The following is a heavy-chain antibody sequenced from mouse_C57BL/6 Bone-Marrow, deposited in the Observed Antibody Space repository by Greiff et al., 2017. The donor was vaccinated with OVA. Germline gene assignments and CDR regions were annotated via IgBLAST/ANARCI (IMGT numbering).Heavy chain of an antibody. CDR1: GFSLTSYG. V-gene: IGHV2-6-1*01. CDR2: IWSDGST. D-gene: IGHD1-1*01. CDR3: ARHRDYSYYYAMDY. J-gene: IGHJ4*01. Sequence: VQVVESGPGLVAPSQSLSITCTVSGFSLTSYGVHWVRQPPGKGLEWLVVIWSDGSTTYNSALKSRLSISKDNSKSQVFLKMNSLQTYDTAMYYCARHRDYSYYYAMDYWGQGTSVTVSS.